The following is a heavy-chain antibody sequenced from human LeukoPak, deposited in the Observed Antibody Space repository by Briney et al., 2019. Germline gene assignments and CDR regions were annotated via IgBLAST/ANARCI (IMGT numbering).Heavy chain of an antibody. Sequence: TSETPSLTCTVSGGSISSSSYYWGWIRQPPGKGLEWIGSIYYSGSTYYNPSLKSRVTISVDTSKNQFSLKLSSVTAADTAVYYCARGYGSEFYGGFDPWGQGTLVTVSS. D-gene: IGHD3-10*01. V-gene: IGHV4-39*01. CDR1: GGSISSSSYY. CDR2: IYYSGST. J-gene: IGHJ5*02. CDR3: ARGYGSEFYGGFDP.